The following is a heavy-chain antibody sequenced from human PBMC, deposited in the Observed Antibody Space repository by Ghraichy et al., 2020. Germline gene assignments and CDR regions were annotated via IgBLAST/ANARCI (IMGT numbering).Heavy chain of an antibody. CDR1: GGSFSGYY. CDR3: ARTRAAAGRSGGDFDY. D-gene: IGHD6-13*01. V-gene: IGHV4-34*01. J-gene: IGHJ4*02. Sequence: SQTLSLTCAVYGGSFSGYYWSWIRQPPGKGLEWIGEINHSGSTNYNPSLKSRVTISVDTSKNQFSLKLSSVTAADTAVYYCARTRAAAGRSGGDFDYWGQGTLVTVSS. CDR2: INHSGST.